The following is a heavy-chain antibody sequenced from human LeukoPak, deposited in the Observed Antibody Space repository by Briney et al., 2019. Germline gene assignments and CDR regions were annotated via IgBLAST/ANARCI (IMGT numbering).Heavy chain of an antibody. V-gene: IGHV1-2*02. Sequence: ASVKVSCKASGYTFTGYYMHWVRQAPGQGREWMGWINPNSGGRNYAQKFQGRVTVTRDTSLSTAYMELSRLRSDDTAVYYCARAESVVPAAMDWFDPWGQGTLVTVSS. D-gene: IGHD2-2*01. CDR3: ARAESVVPAAMDWFDP. J-gene: IGHJ5*02. CDR1: GYTFTGYY. CDR2: INPNSGGR.